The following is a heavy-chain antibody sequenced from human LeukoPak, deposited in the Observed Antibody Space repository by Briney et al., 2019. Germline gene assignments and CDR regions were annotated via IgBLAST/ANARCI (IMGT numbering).Heavy chain of an antibody. CDR2: IYFSGST. V-gene: IGHV4-39*07. Sequence: SQTLSLTCTVSGGSISSGDYYWGWIRQPPGKGLEWIGSIYFSGSTFYNPSLKSRVTISIDSSKNQFSLRLNSVTAADTAVYYCARDPDGSANWGQGTLVTVSS. D-gene: IGHD3-10*01. CDR3: ARDPDGSAN. CDR1: GGSISSGDYY. J-gene: IGHJ4*02.